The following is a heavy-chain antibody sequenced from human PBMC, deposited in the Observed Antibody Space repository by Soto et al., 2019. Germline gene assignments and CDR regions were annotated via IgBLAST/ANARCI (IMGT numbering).Heavy chain of an antibody. J-gene: IGHJ4*02. Sequence: SLRLSCAASGFTFSSYGMHWVRQAPGKGLEWVAVIWYDGSNKYYADSVKGRFTISRDNSKNTLYLQMNSLRAEDTAVYYCARDHIPLLMITFGGVQPPPHFVSWGQGTLVTVSS. CDR3: ARDHIPLLMITFGGVQPPPHFVS. D-gene: IGHD3-16*01. CDR1: GFTFSSYG. CDR2: IWYDGSNK. V-gene: IGHV3-33*01.